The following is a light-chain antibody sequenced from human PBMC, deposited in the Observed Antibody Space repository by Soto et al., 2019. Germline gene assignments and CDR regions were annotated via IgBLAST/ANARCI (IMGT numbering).Light chain of an antibody. CDR2: EVS. CDR1: SSDVGGYNY. CDR3: SSYTSSSTLNYV. V-gene: IGLV2-14*01. J-gene: IGLJ1*01. Sequence: HSVLTQPRSVSGSPGQSVTISCTGASSDVGGYNYVSWYQQHPDKAPKLMIYEVSNRPSGVSNRFSGSKSGNTASLTISGLQAEDEADYYCSSYTSSSTLNYVFGTGTKVTVL.